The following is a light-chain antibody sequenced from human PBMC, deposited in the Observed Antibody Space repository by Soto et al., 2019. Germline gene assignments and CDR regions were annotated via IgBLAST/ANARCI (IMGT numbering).Light chain of an antibody. CDR1: SSDVGGYNY. Sequence: QSVLAQPASVSGSPGQSITSSCTGTSSDVGGYNYVSWYQQHPGKAPELMIYEVSNRPSGVSDRFSGSKSGNTASLIIFGLQAEDEADYYCSSYTSSSAPYVFGTGTKVTVL. CDR2: EVS. V-gene: IGLV2-14*01. J-gene: IGLJ1*01. CDR3: SSYTSSSAPYV.